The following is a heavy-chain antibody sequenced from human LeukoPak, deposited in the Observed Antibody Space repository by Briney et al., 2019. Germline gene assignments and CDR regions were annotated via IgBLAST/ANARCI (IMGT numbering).Heavy chain of an antibody. J-gene: IGHJ1*01. CDR1: GGSFSGYY. V-gene: IGHV4-34*01. D-gene: IGHD5-18*01. CDR2: INHSGST. Sequence: SETLSLTCAVYGGSFSGYYWSWIRQPPGKGLEWIGGINHSGSTNYNPSLKSRVTISVDTYKNQFSLKLSSVTAADTAVYYCARGRDTAMVEHWGQGTLVTVSS. CDR3: ARGRDTAMVEH.